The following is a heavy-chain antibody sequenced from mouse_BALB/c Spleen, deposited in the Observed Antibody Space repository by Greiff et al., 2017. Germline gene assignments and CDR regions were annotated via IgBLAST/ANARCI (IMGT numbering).Heavy chain of an antibody. D-gene: IGHD2-1*01. CDR1: GYTFTSYW. V-gene: IGHV1S22*01. J-gene: IGHJ2*01. CDR3: TRDGNYFDY. Sequence: LQQPGSELVRPGASVKLSCKASGYTFTSYWMHWVKQRHGQGLEWIGNIYPGSGSTNYDEKFKSKGTLTVDTSSSTAYMHLSSLTSEDSAVYYCTRDGNYFDYWGQGTTLTVSS. CDR2: IYPGSGST.